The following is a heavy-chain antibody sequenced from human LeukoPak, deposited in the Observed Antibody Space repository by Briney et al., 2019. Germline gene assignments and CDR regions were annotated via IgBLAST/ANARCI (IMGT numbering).Heavy chain of an antibody. Sequence: HGESLKISCKGSGYSLTSYWIGWVRQMPGKGLEWMGIIYPGDSDTRYSPSFQGQVTISADKSISTAYLQWSSLKASDTAMYYCARSIAVAGPEPFDYWGQGTLVTVSS. D-gene: IGHD6-19*01. CDR2: IYPGDSDT. CDR3: ARSIAVAGPEPFDY. J-gene: IGHJ4*02. V-gene: IGHV5-51*01. CDR1: GYSLTSYW.